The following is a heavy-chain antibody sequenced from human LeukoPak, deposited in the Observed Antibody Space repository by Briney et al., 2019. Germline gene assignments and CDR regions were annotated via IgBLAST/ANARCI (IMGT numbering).Heavy chain of an antibody. J-gene: IGHJ4*02. CDR2: ISYDGSNK. CDR1: GFTFSSYG. V-gene: IGHV3-30*19. D-gene: IGHD3-10*01. Sequence: PGRSLRLSCAASGFTFSSYGMHWVRQAPGKGLEWVAVISYDGSNKYYADSVKGRFTISRDNSKNTLYLQMNSLRAEDTAVYYCARDRDIVMLRADCWGQGTLVTVSS. CDR3: ARDRDIVMLRADC.